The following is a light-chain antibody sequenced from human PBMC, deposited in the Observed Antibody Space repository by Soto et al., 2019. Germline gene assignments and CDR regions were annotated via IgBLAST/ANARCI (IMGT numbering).Light chain of an antibody. J-gene: IGKJ2*01. V-gene: IGKV3-20*01. CDR1: QSVRSNY. Sequence: EIVLTQSPGTLSLSPGERATLSCRASQSVRSNYLAWYQQKPGQAPRLLIYGASSRATGIPDRFSGSGSGTDFTLSISRPEPEDFAVYYCQQYGSSPPYTFGQGTKLEI. CDR2: GAS. CDR3: QQYGSSPPYT.